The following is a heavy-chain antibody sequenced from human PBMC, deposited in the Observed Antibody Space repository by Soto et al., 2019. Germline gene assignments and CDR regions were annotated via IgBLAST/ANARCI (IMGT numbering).Heavy chain of an antibody. Sequence: GGSLRLSCVASGFTFSSSFMGWVRQAPGKGPEWVANINQDGGGTYYVDSVQGRFTISRDNAKDSLFLQLNSLRGEDTAVYYCARYFRGSGRYFFDYWGQGTLVTVSS. CDR2: INQDGGGT. D-gene: IGHD6-19*01. J-gene: IGHJ4*02. CDR1: GFTFSSSF. V-gene: IGHV3-7*03. CDR3: ARYFRGSGRYFFDY.